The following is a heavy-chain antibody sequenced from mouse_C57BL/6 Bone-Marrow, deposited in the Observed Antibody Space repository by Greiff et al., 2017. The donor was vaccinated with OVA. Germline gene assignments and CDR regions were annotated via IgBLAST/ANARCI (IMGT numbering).Heavy chain of an antibody. CDR1: GFTFSSYG. CDR3: AKHYYGSSNY. J-gene: IGHJ2*01. V-gene: IGHV5-6*01. Sequence: EVQLVESGGDLVKPGGSLKLSCAASGFTFSSYGMSWVRQTPDKRLEWVATISSGGSYTYYPDSVKGRFTISRDNAKNTLYLQMSSLKSEDTAKYYCAKHYYGSSNYWGQGTTLTVSS. D-gene: IGHD1-1*01. CDR2: ISSGGSYT.